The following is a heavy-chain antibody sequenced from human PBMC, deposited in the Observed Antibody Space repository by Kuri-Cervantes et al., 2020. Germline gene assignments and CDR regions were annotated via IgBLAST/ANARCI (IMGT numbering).Heavy chain of an antibody. CDR1: GFTFSNYV. V-gene: IGHV3-43*01. CDR3: AKDAPEQWLLWGGMDV. Sequence: GESLKISCAASGFTFSNYVMNWVRQAPGKGLEWVSLISWDGGSTYYADSVKGRFTISRDNSKNSLYLQMNSLRTEDTALYYCAKDAPEQWLLWGGMDVWGQGTTVTVSS. D-gene: IGHD6-19*01. CDR2: ISWDGGST. J-gene: IGHJ6*02.